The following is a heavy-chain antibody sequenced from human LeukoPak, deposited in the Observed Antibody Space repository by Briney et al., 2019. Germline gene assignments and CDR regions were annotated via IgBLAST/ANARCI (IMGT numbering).Heavy chain of an antibody. D-gene: IGHD6-13*01. V-gene: IGHV1-18*01. CDR2: ISAYNGNT. J-gene: IGHJ4*02. Sequence: ASVKVSCKASGYTFTSYGISWVRQAPGQGLEWMGWISAYNGNTNYAQKLQGRVTMTTDTSTSTAYMELRSLRSDDTAVYYCARDSSSWYPGDGGIDYWGQGTLVTVSS. CDR1: GYTFTSYG. CDR3: ARDSSSWYPGDGGIDY.